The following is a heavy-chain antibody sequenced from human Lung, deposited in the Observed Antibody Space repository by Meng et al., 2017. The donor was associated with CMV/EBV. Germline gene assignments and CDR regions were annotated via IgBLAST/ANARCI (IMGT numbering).Heavy chain of an antibody. CDR1: GFVFRSYV. D-gene: IGHD4-17*01. Sequence: GGSXRLXCAASGFVFRSYVMSWVRQVPGKGLEWVAGVNRNGDRANYIDSVKGRFTISRDNSKNILYLQMSSLRVEDTAMYYCAKDWASNGDYDYFDSWGPGTQVTVSS. J-gene: IGHJ4*02. CDR3: AKDWASNGDYDYFDS. CDR2: VNRNGDRA. V-gene: IGHV3-23*01.